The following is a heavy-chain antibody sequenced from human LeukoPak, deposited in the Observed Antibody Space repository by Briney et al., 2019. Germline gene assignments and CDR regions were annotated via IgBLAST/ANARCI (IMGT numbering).Heavy chain of an antibody. CDR3: AKMDDQDYYGMDV. CDR1: GGSISSYY. D-gene: IGHD2-2*03. CDR2: IYTSGST. J-gene: IGHJ6*02. Sequence: PSETLSLTCTVSGGSISSYYWSWIRQPAGKGLEWIGRIYTSGSTNYNPSLKSRVTMSVDTAKNQFSLRLSSVIAADTAVYYCAKMDDQDYYGMDVWGQGTTVTVSS. V-gene: IGHV4-4*07.